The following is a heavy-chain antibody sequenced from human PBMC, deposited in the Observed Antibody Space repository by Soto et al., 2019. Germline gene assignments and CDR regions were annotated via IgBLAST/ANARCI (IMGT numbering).Heavy chain of an antibody. CDR1: GFTFANYA. J-gene: IGHJ4*02. D-gene: IGHD1-26*01. CDR3: AREGAVIGAGYFDY. Sequence: EVQLLESGGGLVQPGGSLRLSCAASGFTFANYAVSWVRQAPGKGPEWVSAFAGGGENTYYTESVKGRFTIFGDNSRTTLYLRMTTLRVEDTAKYYCAREGAVIGAGYFDYWGQGTRVTVSS. V-gene: IGHV3-23*01. CDR2: FAGGGENT.